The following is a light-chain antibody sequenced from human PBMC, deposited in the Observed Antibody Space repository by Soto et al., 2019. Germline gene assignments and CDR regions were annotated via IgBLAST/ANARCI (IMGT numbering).Light chain of an antibody. CDR1: QSVTNK. V-gene: IGKV3-15*01. Sequence: EIVMTQSPAPLSVSPGERATLSCRASQSVTNKLAWYQQKPCQSPRLLIFAASTRATGIPATFSGSGSGTEFTLTINSLQSEDFAVYYCQQYKSWPITFGQGTRLEIK. J-gene: IGKJ5*01. CDR3: QQYKSWPIT. CDR2: AAS.